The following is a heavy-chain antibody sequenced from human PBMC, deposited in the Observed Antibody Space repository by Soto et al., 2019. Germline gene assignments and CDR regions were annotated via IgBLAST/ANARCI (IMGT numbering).Heavy chain of an antibody. CDR1: GGSISSGGYS. CDR2: IYHSGST. Sequence: PSETLSLTCAVSGGSISSGGYSWSWIRQPPGKGLEWIGYIYHSGSTYYNPSLKSRVTISVDTSKNQFSLKLSSVTAADTAVYYCARDLRLLWFGNPDAFDIWGQGTMVTVSS. V-gene: IGHV4-30-2*01. J-gene: IGHJ3*02. CDR3: ARDLRLLWFGNPDAFDI. D-gene: IGHD3-10*01.